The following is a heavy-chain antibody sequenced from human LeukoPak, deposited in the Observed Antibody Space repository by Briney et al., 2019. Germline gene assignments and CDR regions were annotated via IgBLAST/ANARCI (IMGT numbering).Heavy chain of an antibody. CDR1: GGSISSYY. CDR3: ARDLRITIFGVVHYYMDV. Sequence: SETPSLTCTVSGGSISSYYWSWIRQPPGKGLEWIGHIYYSGRTNYNPSLKSRVTISVDTSKNQFCLKLSSVTAADTAVYYCARDLRITIFGVVHYYMDVWGKGTTVTASS. D-gene: IGHD3-3*01. CDR2: IYYSGRT. J-gene: IGHJ6*03. V-gene: IGHV4-59*01.